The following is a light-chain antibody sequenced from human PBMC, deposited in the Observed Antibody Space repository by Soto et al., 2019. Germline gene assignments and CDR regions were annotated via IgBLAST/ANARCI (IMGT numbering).Light chain of an antibody. CDR1: QSINAW. CDR3: QQYHRYST. Sequence: GDRVTITCRASQSINAWLAWYQQKPGKAPKLLIYDVSTLASGVPSRFSGSASGTEFTLTISNLESDDFASYYCQQYHRYSTFGQGTKVDNK. V-gene: IGKV1-5*01. CDR2: DVS. J-gene: IGKJ1*01.